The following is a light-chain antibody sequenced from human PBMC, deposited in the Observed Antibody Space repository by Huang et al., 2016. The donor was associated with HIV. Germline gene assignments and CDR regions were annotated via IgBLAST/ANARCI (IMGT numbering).Light chain of an antibody. CDR2: GAS. Sequence: IQMTQSPASLSAYVGDRVTISCQANQDIRSYLNWYQQKPGKAPILLSYGASNLQAGVPSRFSGNGSGTDFTITISSLQSEDIATYYCQQYDSLYTFGQGTRLEIK. J-gene: IGKJ2*01. V-gene: IGKV1-33*01. CDR3: QQYDSLYT. CDR1: QDIRSY.